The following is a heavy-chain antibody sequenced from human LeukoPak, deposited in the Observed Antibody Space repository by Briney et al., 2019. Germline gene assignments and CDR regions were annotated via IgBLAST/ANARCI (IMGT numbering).Heavy chain of an antibody. J-gene: IGHJ4*02. CDR1: GFTLSSYS. Sequence: GRSLRLSCAASGFTLSSYSMTWVRQAPGKGLEWVSSISSSSSFIYYADSVKGRFTISRDNAKNSLFLQMNSLRAEDTAVYYCARVTGDYDFWSGLYFDYWGQGALLTVSS. CDR3: ARVTGDYDFWSGLYFDY. D-gene: IGHD3-3*01. V-gene: IGHV3-21*01. CDR2: ISSSSSFI.